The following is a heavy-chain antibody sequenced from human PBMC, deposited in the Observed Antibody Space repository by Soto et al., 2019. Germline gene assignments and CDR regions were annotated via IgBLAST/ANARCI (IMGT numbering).Heavy chain of an antibody. V-gene: IGHV4-59*01. J-gene: IGHJ4*02. CDR1: GGSISSYY. Sequence: KQSQTLSLTCTVSGGSISSYYWSWIRQPPGKGLEWIGYIYYSGSTNYNPSLKSRVTISVDTSKNQFSLKLSSVTAADTAVYYCARLKYSSGWDYWGQGTLVTVSS. D-gene: IGHD6-19*01. CDR3: ARLKYSSGWDY. CDR2: IYYSGST.